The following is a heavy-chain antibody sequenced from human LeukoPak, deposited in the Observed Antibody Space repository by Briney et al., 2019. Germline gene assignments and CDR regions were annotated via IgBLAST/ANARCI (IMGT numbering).Heavy chain of an antibody. Sequence: SETLSLTCTVSGGSISSYYWSWLRQPPGKGLEGIGYIYYSGSTNYNPSLKSRVTISVDTSKNQFSLKLSSVTAADTAVYHCARGVWAPAADNWFDPWGQGTLVTVSS. CDR1: GGSISSYY. CDR3: ARGVWAPAADNWFDP. V-gene: IGHV4-59*01. J-gene: IGHJ5*02. D-gene: IGHD2-2*01. CDR2: IYYSGST.